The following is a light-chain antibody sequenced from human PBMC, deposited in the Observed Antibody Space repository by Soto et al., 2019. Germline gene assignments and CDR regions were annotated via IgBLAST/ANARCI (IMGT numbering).Light chain of an antibody. CDR3: CSYAGTYTLV. CDR2: DVS. Sequence: QSALTQPRSVSGSPGQAVTISCTGSSSDVGGYDFVSWYQQHPGKAPKRMISDVSERPSGVPDRFSGSKSANTASLTISGLQAEDEADYYCCSYAGTYTLVFGGGTKLTVL. J-gene: IGLJ3*02. V-gene: IGLV2-11*01. CDR1: SSDVGGYDF.